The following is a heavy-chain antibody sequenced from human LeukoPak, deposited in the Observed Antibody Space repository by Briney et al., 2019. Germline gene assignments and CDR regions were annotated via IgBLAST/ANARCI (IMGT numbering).Heavy chain of an antibody. Sequence: SETLSLTCTVSGGSISSYYWSWIRQPPGKGLEWIGYIYHSGSTNYNPSLKSRVTISVDTSKNQFSLKLSSVTAADTAVYYCAGEEDYGDREYFQYWGQGTLVTVSS. J-gene: IGHJ1*01. CDR2: IYHSGST. D-gene: IGHD4-17*01. CDR1: GGSISSYY. V-gene: IGHV4-59*12. CDR3: AGEEDYGDREYFQY.